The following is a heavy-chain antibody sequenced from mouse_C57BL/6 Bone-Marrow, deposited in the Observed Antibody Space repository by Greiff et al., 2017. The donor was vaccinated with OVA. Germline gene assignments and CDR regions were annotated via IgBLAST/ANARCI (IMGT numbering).Heavy chain of an antibody. Sequence: VQLQQPGAELVKPGASVKMSCKASGYTFTSYWITWVKQRPGQGLEWIGDIYPGSGSTKYNEKFKGKATLTVDTSSSTAYMQLSSLTSEDAAFYYCARDVSSYDYWGQGTTLTVSS. CDR2: IYPGSGST. V-gene: IGHV1-55*01. CDR3: ARDVSSYDY. D-gene: IGHD1-1*01. CDR1: GYTFTSYW. J-gene: IGHJ2*01.